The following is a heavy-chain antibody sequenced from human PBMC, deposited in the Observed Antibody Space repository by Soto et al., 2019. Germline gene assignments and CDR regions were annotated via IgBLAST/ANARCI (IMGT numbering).Heavy chain of an antibody. J-gene: IGHJ4*02. D-gene: IGHD2-2*01. CDR2: INHSGST. CDR1: GGSFSGYY. Sequence: SETLSLTCAVYGGSFSGYYWSWIRQPPGKGLEWIGEINHSGSTNYNPSLKSRVTISVDTSKNQFSLKLSSVTAADTAVYYCARLRGVVVPAIFDYWGQGTLVTVSS. V-gene: IGHV4-34*01. CDR3: ARLRGVVVPAIFDY.